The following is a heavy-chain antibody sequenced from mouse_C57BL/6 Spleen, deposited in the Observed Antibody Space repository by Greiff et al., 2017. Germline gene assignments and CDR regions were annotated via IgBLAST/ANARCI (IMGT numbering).Heavy chain of an antibody. CDR1: GYTFTRYW. CDR2: IYPSDSEN. J-gene: IGHJ2*01. Sequence: QVQLQQPGAELVRPGSSVKLSCKASGYTFTRYWMDWVKQRPGQGLEWIGNIYPSDSENHYNQKFKDKATLAVDQSSIPAYMQLSSLTSEDSAVYYCARSVYPYFDVWGKGTTLTVAS. CDR3: ARSVYPYFDV. V-gene: IGHV1-61*01. D-gene: IGHD2-1*01.